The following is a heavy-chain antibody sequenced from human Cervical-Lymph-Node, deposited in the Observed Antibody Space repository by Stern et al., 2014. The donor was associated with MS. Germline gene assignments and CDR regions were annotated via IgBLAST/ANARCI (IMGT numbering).Heavy chain of an antibody. D-gene: IGHD5-18*01. CDR1: GGSINDGAYF. V-gene: IGHV4-31*03. CDR3: ATGRGYSYGNQYFDY. J-gene: IGHJ4*02. Sequence: QVQLQESGPGLVKPSQTLSLTCTVSGGSINDGAYFWTWIRHHPGKGLEWIGYIYYSGDTYYNPSLKSRVAISQDTSRNHFSLSLSSVTAADTGVYFCATGRGYSYGNQYFDYWGQGTLVTVS. CDR2: IYYSGDT.